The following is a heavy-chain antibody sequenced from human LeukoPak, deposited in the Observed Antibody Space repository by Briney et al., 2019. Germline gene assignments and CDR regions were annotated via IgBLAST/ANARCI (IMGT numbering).Heavy chain of an antibody. Sequence: SETLSLTCTVSGGSISSYYWSWIRQPPGKGLEWIGYIYYSGSTNYSPSLKSRVTISVDTSKNQFSLKLSSVTAADTAVYYCARDLSTDYCSGGSCYADYYYYMDVWGKGTTVTVSS. J-gene: IGHJ6*03. D-gene: IGHD2-15*01. V-gene: IGHV4-59*01. CDR1: GGSISSYY. CDR2: IYYSGST. CDR3: ARDLSTDYCSGGSCYADYYYYMDV.